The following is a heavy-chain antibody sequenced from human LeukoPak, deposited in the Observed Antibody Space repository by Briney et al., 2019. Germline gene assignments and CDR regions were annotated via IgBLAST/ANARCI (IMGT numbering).Heavy chain of an antibody. CDR3: ARGFDWLSYYFDY. V-gene: IGHV1-2*02. CDR1: GYTFTGYY. Sequence: GASVKVPCKASGYTFTGYYMHWVRQAPGQGLEWMGWINPNSGDTNYAQKFQGRVTMTRDTSISTAYMELSRLRSDDTAVYYCARGFDWLSYYFDYWGQGTLVTVSS. CDR2: INPNSGDT. D-gene: IGHD3-9*01. J-gene: IGHJ4*02.